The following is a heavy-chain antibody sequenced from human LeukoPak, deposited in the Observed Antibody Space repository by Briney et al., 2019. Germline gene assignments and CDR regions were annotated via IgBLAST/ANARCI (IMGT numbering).Heavy chain of an antibody. V-gene: IGHV4-39*07. CDR1: GGSISSSSYY. D-gene: IGHD3-9*01. Sequence: KASETLSLTCTVSGGSISSSSYYWGWIRQPPGKGLEWIGSIYYSGSTYYNPSLKSRVTISVDTSKNQFSLKLSSVTAADTAVYYCARARRYYDILTGSIGAEYFQHWGQGTLVTVSS. CDR3: ARARRYYDILTGSIGAEYFQH. J-gene: IGHJ1*01. CDR2: IYYSGST.